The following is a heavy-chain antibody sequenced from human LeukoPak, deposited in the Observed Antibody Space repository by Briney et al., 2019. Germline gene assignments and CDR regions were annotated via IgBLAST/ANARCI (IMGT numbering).Heavy chain of an antibody. D-gene: IGHD3-22*01. CDR2: INHSGST. V-gene: IGHV4-34*01. J-gene: IGHJ4*02. CDR1: GGSFSGYY. CDR3: ARAPRPYYYDSSGYWFDY. Sequence: SETLSLTCAVYGGSFSGYYWSWIRQPPGKGLEWIGEINHSGSTNYNPSLKSRVTISVDTSKNQFSLKLSSVTAADTAVYYCARAPRPYYYDSSGYWFDYWGQGTLATVSS.